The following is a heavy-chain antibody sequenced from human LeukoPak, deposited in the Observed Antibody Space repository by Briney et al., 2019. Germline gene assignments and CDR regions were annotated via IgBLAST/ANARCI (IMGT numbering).Heavy chain of an antibody. V-gene: IGHV3-30*18. D-gene: IGHD1-1*01. CDR2: ISYDGSNK. CDR1: VFTFSSYG. Sequence: GGSLRLSCAASVFTFSSYGMHWVRQAPGKGLEWVAVISYDGSNKYYADSVKGRFTISRDNFKNTMYLQMNSLRAEDTAVYYCVKDRDWNDDDNAFDIWGQGTMVTVSS. CDR3: VKDRDWNDDDNAFDI. J-gene: IGHJ3*02.